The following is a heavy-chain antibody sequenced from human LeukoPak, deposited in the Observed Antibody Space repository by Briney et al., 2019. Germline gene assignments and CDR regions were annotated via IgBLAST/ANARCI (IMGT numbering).Heavy chain of an antibody. CDR1: GGSFSGYY. Sequence: SETLSLTCAVYGGSFSGYYWSWIRQPPGKGLEWIGEINHSGSTNYNPSLKSRVTISVDTSKNQFSLKLSSVTAADTAVYYCAREPLLACCGGDCYPIWGQGTLVTVSS. J-gene: IGHJ4*02. V-gene: IGHV4-34*01. CDR2: INHSGST. D-gene: IGHD2-21*02. CDR3: AREPLLACCGGDCYPI.